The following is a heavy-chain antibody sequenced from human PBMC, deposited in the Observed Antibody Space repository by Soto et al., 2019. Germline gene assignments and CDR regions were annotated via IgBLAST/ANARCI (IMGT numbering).Heavy chain of an antibody. CDR1: GYTLSSYG. J-gene: IGHJ4*02. CDR3: VRWSGSYSDY. V-gene: IGHV1-18*01. Sequence: QVQLVQSGAEVKKPGASVKVSCKASGYTLSSYGISWVRQAPGQGLEWMGRISAYNGNTNYAQKFQDRVTMTRDTSTSTAYMDLRSLRSDDTAVYYCVRWSGSYSDYWGQGTLVTVSS. CDR2: ISAYNGNT. D-gene: IGHD1-26*01.